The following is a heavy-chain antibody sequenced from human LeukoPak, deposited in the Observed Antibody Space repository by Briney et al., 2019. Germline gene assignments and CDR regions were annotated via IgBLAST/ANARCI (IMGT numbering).Heavy chain of an antibody. V-gene: IGHV4-61*01. Sequence: SETLSLTCTVSGYSISSSYYWSWIRQPPGKGLEWIGYIYYSGSTNYNPSLKSRVTISVDTSKNQFSLKLSSVTAADTAVYYCARRSINAFGDYSHWFDPWGQGTLVTVSS. CDR2: IYYSGST. CDR3: ARRSINAFGDYSHWFDP. D-gene: IGHD4-11*01. CDR1: GYSISSSYY. J-gene: IGHJ5*02.